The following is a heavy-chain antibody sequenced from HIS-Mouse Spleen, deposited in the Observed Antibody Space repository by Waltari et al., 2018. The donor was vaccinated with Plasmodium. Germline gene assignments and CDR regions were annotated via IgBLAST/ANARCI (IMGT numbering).Heavy chain of an antibody. CDR1: GYTFTGYY. Sequence: QVQLVQSGAEVKKPGASVKVSCKASGYTFTGYYMHWVRQAPGQGLEWMGWINPNRGGTNYARKFKGRVTMTRDTSISTAYMELSRLRSDDTAVYYCARDIAGRGYFDYWGQGTLVTVSS. J-gene: IGHJ4*02. D-gene: IGHD6-13*01. V-gene: IGHV1-2*02. CDR3: ARDIAGRGYFDY. CDR2: INPNRGGT.